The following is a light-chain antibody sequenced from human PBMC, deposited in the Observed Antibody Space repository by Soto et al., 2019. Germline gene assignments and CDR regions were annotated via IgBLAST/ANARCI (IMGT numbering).Light chain of an antibody. CDR2: AAS. Sequence: AIQMTQSPSSLSASVGDRVTITCRANQGIRNDLGWYQQKPGRPPRLLIYAASNLQSGVPSRFSGGGSGTDFTLTISSLQPEDFATYYCLQDYSSPWTFGQGTKVEIK. J-gene: IGKJ1*01. CDR1: QGIRND. CDR3: LQDYSSPWT. V-gene: IGKV1-6*01.